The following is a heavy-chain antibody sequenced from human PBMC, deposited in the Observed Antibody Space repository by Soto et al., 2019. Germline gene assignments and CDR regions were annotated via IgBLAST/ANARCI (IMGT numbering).Heavy chain of an antibody. D-gene: IGHD3-22*01. CDR2: VSTNNADT. Sequence: QVQLVQSGPEVKMPGASVKVSCRTSGYTFTAYGLAWLRQAPGQRPEWMGWVSTNNADTNYAQKFQGRVTMTTETSTRTTYMGLRSLRSDDTAVYYCARELNTDPSAYYSFAYWGQGTLVTVSS. CDR1: GYTFTAYG. J-gene: IGHJ4*02. V-gene: IGHV1-18*01. CDR3: ARELNTDPSAYYSFAY.